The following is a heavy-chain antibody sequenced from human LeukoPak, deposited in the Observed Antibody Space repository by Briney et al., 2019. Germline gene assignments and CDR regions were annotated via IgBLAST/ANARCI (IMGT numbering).Heavy chain of an antibody. Sequence: ASVKVSCKASGYTFTTYYMHWLRQAPGQGPEWMGIINPRGGSTDYAQKFQGRVTMTSDTSTSTIYMELNSLRSDDTAVYYCAAYSSSSRVFGYWGQGTLVTVSS. CDR3: AAYSSSSRVFGY. CDR2: INPRGGST. CDR1: GYTFTTYY. J-gene: IGHJ4*02. V-gene: IGHV1-46*01. D-gene: IGHD6-6*01.